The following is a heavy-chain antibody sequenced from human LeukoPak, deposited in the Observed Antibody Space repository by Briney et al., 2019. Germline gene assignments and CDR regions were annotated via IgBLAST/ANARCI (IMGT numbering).Heavy chain of an antibody. Sequence: GGSLRLSCAASGFTFSNFGMHWVRQAPGKGLEWVTVIWYDGRNKYYADSVKGRFAISRDNSKNTLYLEMNSLRAEDTAVYYCARGNYEGSGYPDYWGQGTVVTVSP. CDR3: ARGNYEGSGYPDY. V-gene: IGHV3-33*01. D-gene: IGHD3-22*01. CDR1: GFTFSNFG. CDR2: IWYDGRNK. J-gene: IGHJ4*02.